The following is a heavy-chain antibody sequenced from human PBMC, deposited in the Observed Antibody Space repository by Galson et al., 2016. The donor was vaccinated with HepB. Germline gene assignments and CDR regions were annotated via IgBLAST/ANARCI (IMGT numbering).Heavy chain of an antibody. CDR3: ARSLTGSYDVWGAIYNYYAMEV. J-gene: IGHJ6*02. CDR1: GSTFSSYW. D-gene: IGHD3-3*01. CDR2: IYPGDFDI. Sequence: QSGAEVKKPGESLKISCKGSGSTFSSYWIGWVRQMPGKGLESMGIIYPGDFDIRYSPPFQGQVTISVDKSISTAYLQWSSLTASDTAMYYCARSLTGSYDVWGAIYNYYAMEVWGQWTTVTV. V-gene: IGHV5-51*03.